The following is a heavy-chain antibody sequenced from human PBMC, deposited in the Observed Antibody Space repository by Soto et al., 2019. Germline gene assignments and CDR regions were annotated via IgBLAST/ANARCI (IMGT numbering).Heavy chain of an antibody. CDR2: IYYLGST. D-gene: IGHD3-22*01. Sequence: QVQLQESGPGLVKPSQTLTLTCSVSGDSIRSGTHHWSWIRQNPGKGLGWIGSIYYLGSTYYNPSLNSRVTLSVDTSKNTFSLKVNSVTVADTAVYYCAREGVSGYYYFDYWGQGALVTVSS. J-gene: IGHJ4*02. V-gene: IGHV4-31*03. CDR1: GDSIRSGTHH. CDR3: AREGVSGYYYFDY.